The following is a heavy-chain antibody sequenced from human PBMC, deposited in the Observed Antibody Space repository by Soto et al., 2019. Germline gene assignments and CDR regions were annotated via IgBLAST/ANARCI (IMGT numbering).Heavy chain of an antibody. D-gene: IGHD1-26*01. CDR3: ARVLLRGYEVGAPTQIDY. J-gene: IGHJ4*02. CDR1: GGSISSSNW. CDR2: IYHSGST. Sequence: PSETLSRTCAVSGGSISSSNWWSWVRQPPGKGLEWIGEIYHSGSTNYNPSLKSRVTISVDKSKNQFSLKLSSVTAADTAVYYCARVLLRGYEVGAPTQIDYWGQGTLVTVSS. V-gene: IGHV4-4*02.